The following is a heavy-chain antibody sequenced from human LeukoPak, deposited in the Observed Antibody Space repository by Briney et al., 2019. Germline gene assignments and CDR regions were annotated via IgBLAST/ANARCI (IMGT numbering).Heavy chain of an antibody. CDR1: GFTFTTYG. CDR3: ARDYLSSSWAFDY. CDR2: IRYDGSNK. J-gene: IGHJ4*02. V-gene: IGHV3-30*02. D-gene: IGHD6-13*01. Sequence: GGSLRLSCSASGFTFTTYGMNWVRQAPGKGLEWVAFIRYDGSNKYYADSVKGRFTISRDNAKNSLYLQMNSLRAEDTAVYYCARDYLSSSWAFDYWGQGTLVTVSS.